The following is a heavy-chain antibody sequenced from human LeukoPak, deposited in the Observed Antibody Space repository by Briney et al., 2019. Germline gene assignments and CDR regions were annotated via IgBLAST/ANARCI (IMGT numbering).Heavy chain of an antibody. Sequence: SETLSLTCAVYGGSFSGYYWSWIRQPPGKGLEWIGEINHSGSTNYNPSLESRVTISVDTSKNQFSLKLSSVTAADTAVYYCARRSATATYFDYWGQGTLVTVSS. CDR1: GGSFSGYY. V-gene: IGHV4-34*01. J-gene: IGHJ4*02. CDR3: ARRSATATYFDY. D-gene: IGHD2-15*01. CDR2: INHSGST.